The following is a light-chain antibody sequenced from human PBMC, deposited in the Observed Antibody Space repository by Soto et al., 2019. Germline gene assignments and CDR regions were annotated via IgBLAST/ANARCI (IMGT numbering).Light chain of an antibody. J-gene: IGKJ4*01. CDR1: QGISNY. V-gene: IGKV1-27*01. CDR3: QKYNSAPLT. CDR2: AAS. Sequence: DIQMTQSPSSLSQSVGDRDTITCRASQGISNYLAWYQQKTGKVPKLLIYAASTLQSGVPSRFSGSGSGTDFNLTISSLQPEEVAAYDCQKYNSAPLTGGGGTKVDIK.